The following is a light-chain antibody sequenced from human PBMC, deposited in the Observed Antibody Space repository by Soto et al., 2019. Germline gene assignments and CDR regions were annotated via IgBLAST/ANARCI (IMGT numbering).Light chain of an antibody. CDR1: QSVSNNY. CDR2: GAS. V-gene: IGKV3-20*01. CDR3: QQYGSSGT. J-gene: IGKJ1*01. Sequence: EIVLTQSPGTMSLSSGEGATLXXRASQSVSNNYLAWYQQKPGQAPSXLIYGASNRATGIPDRFSGSGSGTDFTLTISRLEPEDFAVYYCQQYGSSGTFGQGTKVDIK.